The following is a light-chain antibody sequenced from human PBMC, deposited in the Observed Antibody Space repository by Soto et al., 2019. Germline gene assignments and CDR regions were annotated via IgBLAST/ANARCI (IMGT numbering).Light chain of an antibody. CDR3: ASWDSSLYGVV. Sequence: QSVLTQPPSVSAAPGQKVTISCSGSSSNIGKNFVSWYQQFPGKAPKVLIYENNKRLSGIPDRFSGSKSGTSVTLGITGLQTGDEAFYYCASWDSSLYGVVFGGGTKLTVL. V-gene: IGLV1-51*02. CDR2: ENN. CDR1: SSNIGKNF. J-gene: IGLJ2*01.